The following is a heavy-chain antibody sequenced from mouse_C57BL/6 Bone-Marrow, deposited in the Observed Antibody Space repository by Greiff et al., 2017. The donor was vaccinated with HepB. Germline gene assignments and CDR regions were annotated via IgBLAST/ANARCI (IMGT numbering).Heavy chain of an antibody. V-gene: IGHV14-2*01. J-gene: IGHJ1*03. CDR1: GFNIKDYY. CDR2: IDPEDGET. CDR3: ARGLVTTVVATAHFDV. Sequence: EVKLMESGAELVKPGASVKLSCTASGFNIKDYYMHWVKQRTEQGLEWIGRIDPEDGETKYAPKFQGKATITADTSSNTAYLQLSSLTSEDTAVYYCARGLVTTVVATAHFDVWGTGTTVTVSS. D-gene: IGHD1-1*01.